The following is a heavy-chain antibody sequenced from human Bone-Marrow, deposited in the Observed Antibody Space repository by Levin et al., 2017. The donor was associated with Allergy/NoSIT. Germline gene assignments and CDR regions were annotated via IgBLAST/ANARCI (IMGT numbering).Heavy chain of an antibody. CDR1: GFTFSGSA. CDR2: IRSKANSYAT. J-gene: IGHJ3*02. CDR3: TIHRDGYNILNDAFDI. V-gene: IGHV3-73*01. D-gene: IGHD5-24*01. Sequence: QTGGSLRLSCAASGFTFSGSAMHWVRQASGKGLEWVGRIRSKANSYATAYAASVKGRFTISRDDSKNTAYLQMNSLKTEDTAVYYCTIHRDGYNILNDAFDIWGQGTMVTVSS.